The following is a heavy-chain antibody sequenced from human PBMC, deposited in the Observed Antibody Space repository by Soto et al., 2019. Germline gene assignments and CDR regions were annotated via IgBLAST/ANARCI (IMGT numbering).Heavy chain of an antibody. Sequence: QVQLVQSGAEVKKPGASVKVSCKASGYTFTSYGISWVRQAPGQGLEWMGWISAYNGNTKYAQKLQGRVTMTTDTSPNTAYMELRSLRYDDTAVYYCARDLAVGLVDYWGQGTLVTVSS. CDR1: GYTFTSYG. CDR3: ARDLAVGLVDY. V-gene: IGHV1-18*01. J-gene: IGHJ4*02. CDR2: ISAYNGNT. D-gene: IGHD6-19*01.